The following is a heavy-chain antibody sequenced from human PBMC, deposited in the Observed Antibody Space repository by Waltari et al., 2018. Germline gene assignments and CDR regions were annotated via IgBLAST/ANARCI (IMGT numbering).Heavy chain of an antibody. Sequence: EVQLVESGGGLVQPGGSLRLSCAASGFTFSSYWMSWVRQAPGKGLEWVANIKQDGSEKYYVDSVKGRFTISRDNAKNSLYLQMNSLRAEDTAVYYCARDRGAYYYDSSGYPIDYWGQGTLVTVSS. CDR2: IKQDGSEK. CDR1: GFTFSSYW. D-gene: IGHD3-22*01. J-gene: IGHJ4*02. CDR3: ARDRGAYYYDSSGYPIDY. V-gene: IGHV3-7*01.